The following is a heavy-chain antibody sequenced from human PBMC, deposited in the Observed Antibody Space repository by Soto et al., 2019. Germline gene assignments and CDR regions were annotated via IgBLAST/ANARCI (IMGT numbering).Heavy chain of an antibody. D-gene: IGHD3-9*01. CDR3: ARGRYSSGGIDV. CDR1: GYIFSNYG. Sequence: QVQLVQSGPEVKKPGASVKVSCKASGYIFSNYGIAWVRQAPGQGPEWMGWISGYNGNTNSVQKLQGRVTMTTDPSTTTAYMELRSLTSDDTAVYYCARGRYSSGGIDVWGQGTTVIVSS. CDR2: ISGYNGNT. V-gene: IGHV1-18*01. J-gene: IGHJ6*02.